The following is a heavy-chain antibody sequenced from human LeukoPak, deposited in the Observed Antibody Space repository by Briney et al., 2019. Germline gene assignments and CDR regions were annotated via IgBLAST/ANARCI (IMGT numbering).Heavy chain of an antibody. V-gene: IGHV4-59*08. D-gene: IGHD6-6*01. Sequence: SETVSLTCTVSGGSISGYYWSWIRQPPGEGLEWIGYIYYSGSTNYNPSLKSRVTISVDTSKNQFSLKLSSVTAADTAVYYCARGVRFDPWGQGTLVTVSS. CDR3: ARGVRFDP. J-gene: IGHJ5*02. CDR1: GGSISGYY. CDR2: IYYSGST.